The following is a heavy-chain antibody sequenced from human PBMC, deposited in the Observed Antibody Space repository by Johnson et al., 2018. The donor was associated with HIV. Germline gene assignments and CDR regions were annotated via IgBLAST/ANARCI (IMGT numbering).Heavy chain of an antibody. J-gene: IGHJ3*02. Sequence: QVQLVESGGGVVQPGRSLSLSCAASGFTFSSYAMYWVRQAPGKGLAWVAFISYDGSNKYYADSVKGRFTISRDNSKNTLYLQMNSLRAEDTAVYYCARTTYSSPGAFDIWGQGTMVTVSS. CDR1: GFTFSSYA. CDR2: ISYDGSNK. D-gene: IGHD6-19*01. V-gene: IGHV3-30-3*01. CDR3: ARTTYSSPGAFDI.